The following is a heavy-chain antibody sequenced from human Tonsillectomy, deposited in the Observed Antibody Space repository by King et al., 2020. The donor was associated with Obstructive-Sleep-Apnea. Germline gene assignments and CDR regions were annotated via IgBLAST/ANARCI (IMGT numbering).Heavy chain of an antibody. Sequence: VQLVESGGGVVQPGRSLRLSCAASGFTFSTYGMHWVRQAPGKGLEWVAVISYDGSKKYYADSVKGRFTISRDSSKNTLYLQMNSLGAEDTAVYYCAKDHRCYGDYVFYYYGMDVWGQGTTVTVSS. CDR3: AKDHRCYGDYVFYYYGMDV. J-gene: IGHJ6*02. V-gene: IGHV3-30*18. D-gene: IGHD4-17*01. CDR1: GFTFSTYG. CDR2: ISYDGSKK.